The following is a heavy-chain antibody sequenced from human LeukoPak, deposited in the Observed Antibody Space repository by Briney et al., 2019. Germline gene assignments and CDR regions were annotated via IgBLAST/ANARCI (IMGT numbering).Heavy chain of an antibody. Sequence: GGSLRLSCSASGFTFSSYAMYWVRQAPGKGLEYVSAISTNGGGSYYADSVKGRFTISRDNSKNTLYLQMSSLRAEDTAVYYCAYSSADSWGQGTLVTVSS. CDR3: AYSSADS. CDR1: GFTFSSYA. V-gene: IGHV3-64D*09. D-gene: IGHD3-22*01. J-gene: IGHJ4*02. CDR2: ISTNGGGS.